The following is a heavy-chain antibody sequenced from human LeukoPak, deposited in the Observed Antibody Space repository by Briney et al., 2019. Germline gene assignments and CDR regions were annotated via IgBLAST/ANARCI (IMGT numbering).Heavy chain of an antibody. CDR3: ARDEMAATLYYFDY. CDR1: GYTYTSYG. J-gene: IGHJ4*02. Sequence: ASVKVSCKASGYTYTSYGISWVRQAPGQGLEWMGWNSAYSGNTNYAQKLQGRVTMTTDTSTSTAYMELRSLRSDDTAVYYCARDEMAATLYYFDYWGQGTLVTVSS. V-gene: IGHV1-18*01. CDR2: NSAYSGNT. D-gene: IGHD5-24*01.